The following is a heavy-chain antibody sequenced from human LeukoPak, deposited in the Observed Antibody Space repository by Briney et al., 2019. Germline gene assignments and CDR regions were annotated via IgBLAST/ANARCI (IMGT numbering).Heavy chain of an antibody. D-gene: IGHD3-10*01. CDR3: ARDGWGSSMAY. CDR1: GFTFSSYW. J-gene: IGHJ4*02. Sequence: GGSLRLSCAASGFTFSSYWMHWVRQASGKGLVWVSRVNGDGSDSSYADSVKGRFTISRDNAKNTLYLQMNSLRAEDTAVYYCARDGWGSSMAYWGQGTLVTVSS. V-gene: IGHV3-74*01. CDR2: VNGDGSDS.